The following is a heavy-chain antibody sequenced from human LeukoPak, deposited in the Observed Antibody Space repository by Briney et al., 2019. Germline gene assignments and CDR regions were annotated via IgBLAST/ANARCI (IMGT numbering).Heavy chain of an antibody. CDR1: GGSISSSSYY. CDR2: IYYTGGT. V-gene: IGHV4-39*07. D-gene: IGHD6-13*01. CDR3: AKDSSSWTDAFDI. Sequence: SETLSLTCSVSGGSISSSSYYWGWIRQPPGKGLEWVGSIYYTGGTYYNPSLKSRVTISVDTSKNQLSLKLSSVTAADTAVYYCAKDSSSWTDAFDIWGQGTMVTVSS. J-gene: IGHJ3*02.